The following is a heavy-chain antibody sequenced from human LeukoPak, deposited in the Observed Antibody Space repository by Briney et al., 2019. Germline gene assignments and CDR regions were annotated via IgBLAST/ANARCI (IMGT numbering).Heavy chain of an antibody. CDR2: IYYSGST. CDR1: GGSISSYY. J-gene: IGHJ5*02. D-gene: IGHD6-13*01. CDR3: ARESGGSWYWFDP. V-gene: IGHV4-59*01. Sequence: SETLSLTCTVSGGSISSYYWSWIRQPPGKGLECIGYIYYSGSTNYNPSLKSRVTISVDTSKNQFSLKLSSVTAADTAVYYCARESGGSWYWFDPWGQGTLVTVSS.